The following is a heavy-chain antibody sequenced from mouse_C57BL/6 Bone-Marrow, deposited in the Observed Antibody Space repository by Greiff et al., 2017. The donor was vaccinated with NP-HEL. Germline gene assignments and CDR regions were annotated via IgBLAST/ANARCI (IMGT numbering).Heavy chain of an antibody. V-gene: IGHV3-6*01. CDR1: GYSITSGYY. J-gene: IGHJ1*03. CDR2: ISYDGSN. D-gene: IGHD1-1*01. Sequence: EVQLQQSGPGLVKPSQSLSLTCSVTGYSITSGYYWNWIRQFPGNKLEWMGYISYDGSNNYNPSLKNRISITRDTSKNQFFLKLNSVTTEDTSTYYCATYGSSPPYWYFDVWGTGTTVTVSS. CDR3: ATYGSSPPYWYFDV.